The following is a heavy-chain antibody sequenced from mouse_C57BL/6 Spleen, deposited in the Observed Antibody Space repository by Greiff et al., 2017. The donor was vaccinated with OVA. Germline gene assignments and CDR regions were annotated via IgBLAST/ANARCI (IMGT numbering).Heavy chain of an antibody. Sequence: EVQLVASGGGLVKPGGSLKLSCAASGFTFSSYAMSWVRQTPEKRLEWVATISDGGSYTYYPDNVKGRFTISRDNAKNNLYLQMSHLKSEDTAMYYCARGDYYYFDYWGQGTTLTVSS. D-gene: IGHD2-13*01. CDR1: GFTFSSYA. V-gene: IGHV5-4*01. J-gene: IGHJ2*01. CDR2: ISDGGSYT. CDR3: ARGDYYYFDY.